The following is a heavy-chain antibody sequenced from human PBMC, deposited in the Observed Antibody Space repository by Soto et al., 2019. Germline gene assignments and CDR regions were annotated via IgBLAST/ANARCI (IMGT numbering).Heavy chain of an antibody. J-gene: IGHJ6*03. Sequence: GASVKVSCKASGYTFTSYDINWVRQATGQGLEWMGWMNPNSGNTGYAQKFQGRVTMTRNTSISTAYMELSSLRSEDTAVYYCAREGITMVRGDQQTPSGPPEYYYYYMDVSGKGTTVTVS. CDR1: GYTFTSYD. CDR3: AREGITMVRGDQQTPSGPPEYYYYYMDV. CDR2: MNPNSGNT. D-gene: IGHD3-10*01. V-gene: IGHV1-8*01.